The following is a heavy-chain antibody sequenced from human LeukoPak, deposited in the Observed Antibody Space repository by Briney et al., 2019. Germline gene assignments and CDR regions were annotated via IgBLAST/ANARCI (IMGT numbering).Heavy chain of an antibody. D-gene: IGHD3-10*01. V-gene: IGHV1-18*01. J-gene: IGHJ3*02. CDR3: AREGYPTYYYGSGSYAPDAFDI. Sequence: ASVKVSCKASGYTFTSYGISWVRQAPGQGLEWMGWISAYNGNTNYAQKLQGRVTMTTDTSTSTAYMELRGLRSDDTAVYYCAREGYPTYYYGSGSYAPDAFDIWGQGTMVTVSS. CDR2: ISAYNGNT. CDR1: GYTFTSYG.